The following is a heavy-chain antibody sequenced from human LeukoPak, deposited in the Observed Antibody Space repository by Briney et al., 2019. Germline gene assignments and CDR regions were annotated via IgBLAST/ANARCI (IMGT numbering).Heavy chain of an antibody. D-gene: IGHD6-13*01. CDR1: GGSLSDYN. CDR2: INHSGST. Sequence: SETLSLTCAVYGGSLSDYNWSWIRQPPGKGLEWIGEINHSGSTYYNPSLKSRVTISVDTSKNQFSLKLSSVTAADTAVYYCARHGGDSSYFDYWGQGTLVTVSS. V-gene: IGHV4-34*01. J-gene: IGHJ4*02. CDR3: ARHGGDSSYFDY.